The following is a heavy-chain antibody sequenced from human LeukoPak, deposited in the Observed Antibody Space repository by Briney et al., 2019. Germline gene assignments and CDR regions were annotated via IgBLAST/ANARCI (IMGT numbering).Heavy chain of an antibody. Sequence: GGSLRLSCAASGFTFSSYWMSWVRQAPGKGLEWVANIKQDGSEKYYVDSVKGRFTISRDNAKNSLYLQMNSLRAEDTAVYYCAREGYYDSGGAFDIWGQGTMVTVSS. V-gene: IGHV3-7*01. D-gene: IGHD3-22*01. CDR3: AREGYYDSGGAFDI. CDR2: IKQDGSEK. CDR1: GFTFSSYW. J-gene: IGHJ3*02.